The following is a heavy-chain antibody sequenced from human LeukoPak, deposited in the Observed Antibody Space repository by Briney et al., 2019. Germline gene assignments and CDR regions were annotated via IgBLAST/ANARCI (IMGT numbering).Heavy chain of an antibody. Sequence: PGGSLRLSCAASGFTFRSYGMNWVRQAPGKGLEWVSYISTSSSTIYYADSLKGRFTISRDNAKNSLYLQMNSLRAEDTAVYYCASKDDFWSGYNYWGQGTLVTVSS. J-gene: IGHJ4*02. CDR3: ASKDDFWSGYNY. D-gene: IGHD3-3*01. CDR1: GFTFRSYG. CDR2: ISTSSSTI. V-gene: IGHV3-48*01.